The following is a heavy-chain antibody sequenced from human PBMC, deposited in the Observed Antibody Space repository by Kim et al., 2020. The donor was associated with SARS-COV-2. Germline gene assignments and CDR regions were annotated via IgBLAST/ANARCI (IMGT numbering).Heavy chain of an antibody. Sequence: SETLSLTCTVSGGSISSSSYYWGWIRQPPGKGLEWIGSIYYSGSPYYNPSLKSRVTISVDTSKNQLSLKLSSVTAADTPVYYCERHYYGSGRYYYRFWGQGALVTVSS. CDR1: GGSISSSSYY. V-gene: IGHV4-39*01. D-gene: IGHD3-10*01. CDR3: ERHYYGSGRYYYRF. CDR2: IYYSGSP. J-gene: IGHJ4*01.